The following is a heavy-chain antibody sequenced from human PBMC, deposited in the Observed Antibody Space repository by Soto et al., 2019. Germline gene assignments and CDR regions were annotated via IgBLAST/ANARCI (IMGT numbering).Heavy chain of an antibody. Sequence: PGGSLRLSCAASGFTFSSYAMSWVRQAPGKGLEWVSAISGSGGSTYYADSVKGRFTISRDNSKNTLYLQMNSLRAEDTAVYYCAKVGRKVIITWKEGPSRDAPDYWGQGTLVTVSS. V-gene: IGHV3-23*01. J-gene: IGHJ4*02. CDR3: AKVGRKVIITWKEGPSRDAPDY. CDR1: GFTFSSYA. CDR2: ISGSGGST. D-gene: IGHD3-10*01.